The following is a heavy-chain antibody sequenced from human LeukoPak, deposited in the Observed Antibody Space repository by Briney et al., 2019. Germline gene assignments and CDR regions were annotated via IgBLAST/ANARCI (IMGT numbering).Heavy chain of an antibody. CDR3: AKKAAVAGFDY. CDR1: GFTFSSYA. CDR2: ISDSGST. Sequence: GGSLRLSCAASGFTFSSYAMHWVRQAPGKGLEWVSAISDSGSTYYADSVKGRFTISRDNSKNTLYLQMNSLRAEDTAVYYCAKKAAVAGFDYWGQGTLVTVSS. V-gene: IGHV3-23*01. J-gene: IGHJ4*02. D-gene: IGHD6-19*01.